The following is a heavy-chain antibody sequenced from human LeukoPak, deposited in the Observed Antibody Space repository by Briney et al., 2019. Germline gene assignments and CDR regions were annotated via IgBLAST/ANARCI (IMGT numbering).Heavy chain of an antibody. CDR1: GFTFSGSA. Sequence: GGSLRLSCAASGFTFSGSALHWVRQPPGKGLEWLGRIRSKPNIYATAYAASVRGRFTISRDDSKNTTYLQMSGLKTEDTAVYYCTQAVDTALVDFFDPWGQGTLVTVSS. CDR2: IRSKPNIYAT. J-gene: IGHJ5*02. CDR3: TQAVDTALVDFFDP. D-gene: IGHD5-18*01. V-gene: IGHV3-73*01.